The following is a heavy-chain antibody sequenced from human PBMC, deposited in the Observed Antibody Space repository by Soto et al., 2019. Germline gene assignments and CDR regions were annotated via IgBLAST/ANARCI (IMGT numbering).Heavy chain of an antibody. CDR3: AKSTRNYPQGGTKGYYYGMDV. Sequence: EVQLLESGGGLVQPGGSLRLSCAASGFTFSTFAMSWVRQAPGKGLEWVSAISGSGGSTYYADSVKGRFTISRDNSKNTLYLQMNSLRAEDKAVYYCAKSTRNYPQGGTKGYYYGMDVWGQGTTVTVSS. CDR2: ISGSGGST. V-gene: IGHV3-23*01. CDR1: GFTFSTFA. D-gene: IGHD1-7*01. J-gene: IGHJ6*02.